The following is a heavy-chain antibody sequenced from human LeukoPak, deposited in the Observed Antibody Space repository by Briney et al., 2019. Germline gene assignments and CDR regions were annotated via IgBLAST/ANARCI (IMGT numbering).Heavy chain of an antibody. CDR1: GFTFSSYS. V-gene: IGHV3-21*01. Sequence: GGSLRLSCAASGFTFSSYSMNWVRQAPGKGLEWVSSISSSSSYIYYADSVKGRFTISRDNAKNSLYLQMNSLRAEDTAVYYCARDRGTKYQLQKLRYMDVWGKGTTVTVSS. CDR2: ISSSSSYI. CDR3: ARDRGTKYQLQKLRYMDV. J-gene: IGHJ6*03. D-gene: IGHD2-2*01.